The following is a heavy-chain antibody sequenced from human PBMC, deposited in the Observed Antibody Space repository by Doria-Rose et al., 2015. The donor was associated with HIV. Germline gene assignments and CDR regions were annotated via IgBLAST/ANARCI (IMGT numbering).Heavy chain of an antibody. CDR2: IFYTGST. V-gene: IGHV4-59*01. CDR3: ARVLSGTYDY. CDR1: GGSISHYY. J-gene: IGHJ4*02. D-gene: IGHD1-26*01. Sequence: QVQLQESGPGLVKPSETLSLTCSVSGGSISHYYWSWIRQPPGKGLEYIGDIFYTGSTNYSPSLKSRVSISLDTSKNKLSLRLSSVTAADTAVYDCARVLSGTYDYWGQGTLVTVSA.